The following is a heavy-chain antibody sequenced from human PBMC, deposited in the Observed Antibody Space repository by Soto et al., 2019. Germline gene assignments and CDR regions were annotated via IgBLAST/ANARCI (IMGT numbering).Heavy chain of an antibody. CDR2: IKEDGSKA. Sequence: PGGSLRLSCAASGFTLSRYWMTWVRQAPGKGLEWVANIKEDGSKAYYIDSVRGRFTISRDNAKNSLFLHMDSLRAEDTAVYYCAREPLDYWGQGTQVTVS. CDR3: AREPLDY. V-gene: IGHV3-7*04. J-gene: IGHJ4*02. CDR1: GFTLSRYW.